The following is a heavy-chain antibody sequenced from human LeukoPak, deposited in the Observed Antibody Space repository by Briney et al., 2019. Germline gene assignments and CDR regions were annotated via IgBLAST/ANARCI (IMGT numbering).Heavy chain of an antibody. Sequence: ASVKVSCKAPGYTFTGYYMHWVRQAPGQGLEWMGWINPNSGGTNYAQKFQGRVTMTRDTSISTAYMELSRLRSDDTAVYYCARVIEYTNWFDPWGQGTLVTVSS. CDR3: ARVIEYTNWFDP. CDR1: GYTFTGYY. J-gene: IGHJ5*02. D-gene: IGHD6-6*01. CDR2: INPNSGGT. V-gene: IGHV1-2*02.